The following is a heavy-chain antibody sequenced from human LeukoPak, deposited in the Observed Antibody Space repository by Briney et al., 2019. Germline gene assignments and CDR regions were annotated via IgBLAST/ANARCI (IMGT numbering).Heavy chain of an antibody. J-gene: IGHJ6*02. CDR3: ARYATWYYYYGMDV. Sequence: SETLSLTCAVYGGSFSGYYWSWIRQPPGKGLEWIGEINHSGSTNYNPSLKSRVTISVDTSKNQFSLKLSSVTAADTAVYYCARYATWYYYYGMDVWGQGTTVTVSS. V-gene: IGHV4-34*01. CDR1: GGSFSGYY. CDR2: INHSGST.